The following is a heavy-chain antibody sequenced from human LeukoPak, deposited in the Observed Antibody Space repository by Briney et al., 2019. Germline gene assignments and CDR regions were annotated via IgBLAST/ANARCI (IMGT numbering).Heavy chain of an antibody. Sequence: PGGGLRVSCAPAGCTFNHYAMHWVRQAPGKGVDWVAFIWSDPTKKYYPDSVKGRFTISRDESEKTAYLQMNSLRPDGTGVYYCAKDGQRGFDHSTSLLYWGAGTPVAVST. CDR1: GCTFNHYA. CDR3: AKDGQRGFDHSTSLLY. V-gene: IGHV3-30*02. J-gene: IGHJ4*02. CDR2: IWSDPTKK. D-gene: IGHD4-11*01.